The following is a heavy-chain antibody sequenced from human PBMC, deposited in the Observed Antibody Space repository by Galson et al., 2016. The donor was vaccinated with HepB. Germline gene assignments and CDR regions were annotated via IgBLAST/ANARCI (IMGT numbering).Heavy chain of an antibody. CDR3: ARDRSSSSFDS. CDR1: DDSISGYY. J-gene: IGHJ4*02. V-gene: IGHV4-59*01. D-gene: IGHD6-6*01. Sequence: ETLSLTCTVSDDSISGYYWSWIRQPPGKGLEWVGYIYYSGSTRYNPSLQSRVSMSVDTSKNQISLRLSSVTAADTAVYYCARDRSSSSFDSWGQGTLVAVSS. CDR2: IYYSGST.